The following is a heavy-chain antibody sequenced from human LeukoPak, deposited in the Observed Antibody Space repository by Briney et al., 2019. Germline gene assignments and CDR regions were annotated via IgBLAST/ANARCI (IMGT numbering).Heavy chain of an antibody. Sequence: SDTLSLTCTVPGGSISSYYWSWIRQPPGKGLEWIGYIYYSGSTNYNPSLKSRVTISVDTSKNQCSLKLSSVTAAATAVYYCARDFLDSSGLPYYGMDVWGQGTTGTVSS. V-gene: IGHV4-59*01. CDR3: ARDFLDSSGLPYYGMDV. CDR1: GGSISSYY. J-gene: IGHJ6*02. D-gene: IGHD3-22*01. CDR2: IYYSGST.